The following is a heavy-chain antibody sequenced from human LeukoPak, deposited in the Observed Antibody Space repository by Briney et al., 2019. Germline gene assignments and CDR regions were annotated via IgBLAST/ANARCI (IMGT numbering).Heavy chain of an antibody. Sequence: RSSETLSLTCTVSGGPISSNNYYWAWIRQPPGKGLEWIGSIHYSGSTYYNPSLKSRVSISVDTSKKQLSLKLSSVTAADTAVYYCAEGYYYDSSGLDVWGQGTTVTVSS. CDR2: IHYSGST. D-gene: IGHD3-22*01. CDR3: AEGYYYDSSGLDV. J-gene: IGHJ6*02. CDR1: GGPISSNNYY. V-gene: IGHV4-39*01.